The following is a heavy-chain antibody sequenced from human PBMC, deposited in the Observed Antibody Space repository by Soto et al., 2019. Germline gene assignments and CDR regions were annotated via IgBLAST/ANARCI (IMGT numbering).Heavy chain of an antibody. CDR3: ARLPLTNYYGPGVNWFDP. CDR2: IYYSGNT. CDR1: GGSISSSSYY. D-gene: IGHD3-10*01. V-gene: IGHV4-39*01. J-gene: IGHJ5*02. Sequence: QLQLQESGPGLVKPSETLSLTCTVSGGSISSSSYYWGWIRQPPGKGLEWIANIYYSGNTYYNPSLQSRVTMSVDTSKNQFSLKLSSVTAADTAVYYCARLPLTNYYGPGVNWFDPWGQGTLVTVSS.